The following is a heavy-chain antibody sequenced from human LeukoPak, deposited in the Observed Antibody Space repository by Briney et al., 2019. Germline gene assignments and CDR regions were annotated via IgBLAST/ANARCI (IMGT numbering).Heavy chain of an antibody. Sequence: TSETLSLTCTVSGGSINTLASYWGCIRQPPGKGLEWIGSIYSSGGTYYNPSLKSRVTISVDTSKNQFSLKLSSVTAADTAVYYCARHTPEILYGDYPLYYFDYWGQGTLVTVSS. CDR3: ARHTPEILYGDYPLYYFDY. J-gene: IGHJ4*02. CDR2: IYSSGGT. V-gene: IGHV4-39*01. CDR1: GGSINTLASY. D-gene: IGHD4-17*01.